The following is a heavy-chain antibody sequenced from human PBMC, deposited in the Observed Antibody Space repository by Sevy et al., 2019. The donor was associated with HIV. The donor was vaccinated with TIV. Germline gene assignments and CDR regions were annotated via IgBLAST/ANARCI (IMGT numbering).Heavy chain of an antibody. Sequence: GGSLRLSCAASGFTFSSYAMSWVRQAPGKGLEWVSAISGSGGSTYYADSVKGRFTISRDNSKNTLYLQMNSLRAEDKAGYYCAKEDHSSGWYGVKAGMDVWGQGTTVTVSS. CDR2: ISGSGGST. CDR3: AKEDHSSGWYGVKAGMDV. D-gene: IGHD6-19*01. J-gene: IGHJ6*02. V-gene: IGHV3-23*01. CDR1: GFTFSSYA.